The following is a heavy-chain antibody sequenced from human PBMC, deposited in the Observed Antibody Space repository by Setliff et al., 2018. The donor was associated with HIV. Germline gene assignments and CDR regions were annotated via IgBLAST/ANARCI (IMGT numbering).Heavy chain of an antibody. V-gene: IGHV3-53*01. Sequence: PGGSLRLSCAASGFTVSSNYMSWVRQAPGKGLEWVSVIYSGGSTYYADSVKGRFTISRDNSKNTLYLQMNSLRAEDTALYYCAREGLRIAAAGYNWFDPWGPGTLVTVSS. CDR2: IYSGGST. CDR3: AREGLRIAAAGYNWFDP. D-gene: IGHD6-13*01. CDR1: GFTVSSNY. J-gene: IGHJ5*02.